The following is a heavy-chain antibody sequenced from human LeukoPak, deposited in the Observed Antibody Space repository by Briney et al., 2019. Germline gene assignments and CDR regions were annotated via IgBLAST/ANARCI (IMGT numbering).Heavy chain of an antibody. CDR1: GYTFTSYY. CDR2: INPSGGST. J-gene: IGHJ4*02. D-gene: IGHD3-9*01. Sequence: WASVKVSCKASGYTFTSYYMHWVRQAPGQGLEWMGIINPSGGSTSYAQKFQGRVTMTRDTSTSTAHMELRSLRSDDTAVYYCARVDILTGYYFFDYWGQGTLVTVSS. V-gene: IGHV1-46*01. CDR3: ARVDILTGYYFFDY.